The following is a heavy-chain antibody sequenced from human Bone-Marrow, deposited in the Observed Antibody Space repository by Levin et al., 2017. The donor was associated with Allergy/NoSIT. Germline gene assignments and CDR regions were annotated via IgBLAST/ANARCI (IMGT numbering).Heavy chain of an antibody. J-gene: IGHJ4*02. CDR2: IYSRGST. V-gene: IGHV3-53*01. CDR3: EGRNVQWHK. D-gene: IGHD6-19*01. CDR1: GFTVGNHY. Sequence: GESLKISCAVSGFTVGNHYMHWVRQAPGKGLEWVCLIYSRGSTAYADSVKGRFTISRDSSQNMVYLQMSRLRVEDTAFYYCEGRNVQWHKWGRGALVTVSS.